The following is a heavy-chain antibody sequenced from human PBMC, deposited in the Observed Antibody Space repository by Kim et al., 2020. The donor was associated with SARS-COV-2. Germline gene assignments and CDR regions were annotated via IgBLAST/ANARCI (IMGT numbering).Heavy chain of an antibody. D-gene: IGHD4-17*01. Sequence: GGSLRLSCAASGFTFSSYAMSWVRQAPGKGLEWVSAISGSGGSTYYADSVKGRFTISRDNSKNTLYLQMNSLRAEDTAVYYCAKFGRIRWANDGFDYWGQGTLVTVSS. CDR2: ISGSGGST. CDR3: AKFGRIRWANDGFDY. J-gene: IGHJ4*02. V-gene: IGHV3-23*01. CDR1: GFTFSSYA.